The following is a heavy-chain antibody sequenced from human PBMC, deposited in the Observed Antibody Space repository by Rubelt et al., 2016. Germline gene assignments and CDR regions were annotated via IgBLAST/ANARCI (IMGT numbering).Heavy chain of an antibody. Sequence: QVQLQESGPGLVKPSETLSLTCIVSGGSISSYYWSWIRQPPGKGLEWIGYIYYSGSTNCNPSLKSQVTISVDTSKNQFSVKLSSVTAADTAVYYCARSSGSYYLDYWGQGTLVTVSS. J-gene: IGHJ4*02. CDR3: ARSSGSYYLDY. D-gene: IGHD3-10*01. V-gene: IGHV4-59*01. CDR1: GGSISSYY. CDR2: IYYSGST.